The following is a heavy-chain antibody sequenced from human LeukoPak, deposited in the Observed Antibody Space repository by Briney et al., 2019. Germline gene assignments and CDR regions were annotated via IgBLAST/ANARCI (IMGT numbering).Heavy chain of an antibody. V-gene: IGHV1-3*01. CDR3: AGVPSRQFGELFEY. CDR2: INAGNGNT. D-gene: IGHD3-10*01. J-gene: IGHJ4*02. Sequence: ASVKVSCKASGYTFTSYAMHWVRQAPGQRLEWMGWINAGNGNTKYSQKFQGRVTITRDTSASTAYMELSSLRSEDTAVYYCAGVPSRQFGELFEYWGQGTLVTVSS. CDR1: GYTFTSYA.